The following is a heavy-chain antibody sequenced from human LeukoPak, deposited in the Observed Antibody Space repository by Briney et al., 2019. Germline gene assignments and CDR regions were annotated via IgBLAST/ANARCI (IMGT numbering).Heavy chain of an antibody. CDR1: GYTFTDYY. Sequence: RATVEISCKVSGYTFTDYYMHWVQQAPGKGLEWMGLVDPEDGETIYAEKFQGRVTITADTSTDTAYVELSSLRSEDTAVYYCATGPRADGSLDYWGQGTLVTVSS. J-gene: IGHJ4*02. CDR2: VDPEDGET. V-gene: IGHV1-69-2*01. D-gene: IGHD1-26*01. CDR3: ATGPRADGSLDY.